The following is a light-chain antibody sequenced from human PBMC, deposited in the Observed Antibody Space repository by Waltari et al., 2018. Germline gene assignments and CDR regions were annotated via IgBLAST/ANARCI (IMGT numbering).Light chain of an antibody. J-gene: IGKJ4*01. CDR2: TAS. CDR3: QQYYSYPLT. CDR1: QDISNY. Sequence: DIQMTQSPSSLSVSVGDRVTLTCRASQDISNYLAWFQQKPGKAPESLIYTASTLRGGVPSKFSGSGFGTDFSLSISNLQPEDSATYYCQQYYSYPLTFGGGTKVEIK. V-gene: IGKV1-16*02.